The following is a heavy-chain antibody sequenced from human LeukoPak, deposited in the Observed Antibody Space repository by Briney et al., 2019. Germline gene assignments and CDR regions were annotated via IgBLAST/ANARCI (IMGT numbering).Heavy chain of an antibody. V-gene: IGHV4-4*07. CDR3: ARVGDYYYYGMDV. CDR2: IYTSGST. J-gene: IGHJ6*02. Sequence: SETLSLTCTVSGGSISSYYWSWIRQPAGEGLEWIGRIYTSGSTNYNPPLKSRVTMSVDTSKNQFSLKLSSVTAADTAVYYCARVGDYYYYGMDVWGQGTTVTVSS. CDR1: GGSISSYY.